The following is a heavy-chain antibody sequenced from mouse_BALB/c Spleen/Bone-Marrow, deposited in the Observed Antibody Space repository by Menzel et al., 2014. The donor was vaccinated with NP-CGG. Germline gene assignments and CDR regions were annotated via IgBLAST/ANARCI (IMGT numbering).Heavy chain of an antibody. CDR2: IRNKANGYTT. V-gene: IGHV7-3*02. J-gene: IGHJ2*01. CDR3: ARDKGRVSFDY. Sequence: EVQLVESGGGLVQPGGSLRLSCATSGFTFTDYYMNWVRQPPGKALEWLGFIRNKANGYTTEYSASVKGRFTISRDNSQNILYLQMNTLRAEDSATYYCARDKGRVSFDYWGQGTTLTVSS. CDR1: GFTFTDYY.